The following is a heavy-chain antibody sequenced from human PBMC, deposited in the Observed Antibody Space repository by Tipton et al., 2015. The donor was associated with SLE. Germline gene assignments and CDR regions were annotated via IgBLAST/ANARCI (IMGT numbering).Heavy chain of an antibody. J-gene: IGHJ6*02. D-gene: IGHD2-15*01. CDR1: GGSVNSGTYY. V-gene: IGHV4-31*01. CDR3: ARRGYDLGGYYHYAMDV. Sequence: LRLSCTVSGGSVNSGTYYWSWIRHHPGKGLEWIGYIYYSGRTYYNPSLKSPVTISVDTSKNLFSLKLSSVTAADTAVYYCARRGYDLGGYYHYAMDVWGQGTTVTVFS. CDR2: IYYSGRT.